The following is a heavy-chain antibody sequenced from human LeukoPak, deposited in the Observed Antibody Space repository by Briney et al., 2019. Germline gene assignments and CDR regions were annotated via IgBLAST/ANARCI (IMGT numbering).Heavy chain of an antibody. CDR1: GGSISSSSYY. D-gene: IGHD6-19*01. CDR3: ARRKGGSGLVDY. Sequence: KPSETLSLTCTVSGGSISSSSYYWGWIRQPPGKGLEWIGSIYYSGSTYYNPSLKSRVTISVDTSKNQFSLKLSSVTAADTAVYYCARRKGGSGLVDYWGQGTLVTVSS. V-gene: IGHV4-39*01. J-gene: IGHJ4*02. CDR2: IYYSGST.